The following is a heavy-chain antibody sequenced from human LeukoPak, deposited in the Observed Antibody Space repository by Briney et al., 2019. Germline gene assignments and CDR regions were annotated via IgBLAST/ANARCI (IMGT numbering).Heavy chain of an antibody. V-gene: IGHV3-30*02. Sequence: GGALRVSCAASGCTFSSYGMHWVRQAPGKGLEWVAFIRYDGSNKYYADSVKGRFTISRDNSKNTLYLQMNSLRAEDTAVYYCAKVRGVVITFFDYWGQGTLVTVSS. CDR2: IRYDGSNK. D-gene: IGHD3-22*01. J-gene: IGHJ4*02. CDR1: GCTFSSYG. CDR3: AKVRGVVITFFDY.